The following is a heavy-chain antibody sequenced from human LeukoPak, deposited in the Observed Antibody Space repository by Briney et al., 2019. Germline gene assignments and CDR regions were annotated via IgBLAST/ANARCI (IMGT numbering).Heavy chain of an antibody. D-gene: IGHD6-19*01. J-gene: IGHJ4*02. CDR1: GGSISSYY. CDR2: IYYSGST. Sequence: SETLSLTCTVSGGSISSYYWSWILQPPGKGLEWIGYIYYSGSTNYNPSLKSRVTISVDTSKNQFSLKLSSVTAADTAVYYCASYIAVAANFDYWGQGTLVTVSS. V-gene: IGHV4-59*08. CDR3: ASYIAVAANFDY.